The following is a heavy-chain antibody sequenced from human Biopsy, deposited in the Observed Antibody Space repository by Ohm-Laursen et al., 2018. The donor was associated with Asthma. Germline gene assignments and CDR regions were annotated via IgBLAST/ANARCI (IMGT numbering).Heavy chain of an antibody. CDR3: ARIPRRSGSYFVDY. Sequence: TLSLTYTVSGGSINIGDYYWSWIRQHPVKGLEWIGYIHHSGTSYFNPSLKSRVSFSRDTSKNQFSLRLSSVTAADTAMYYCARIPRRSGSYFVDYWGQGTLVTVSS. CDR2: IHHSGTS. D-gene: IGHD3-22*01. CDR1: GGSINIGDYY. J-gene: IGHJ4*02. V-gene: IGHV4-31*03.